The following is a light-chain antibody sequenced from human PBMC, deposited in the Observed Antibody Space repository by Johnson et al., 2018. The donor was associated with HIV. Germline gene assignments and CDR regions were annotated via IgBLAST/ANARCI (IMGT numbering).Light chain of an antibody. V-gene: IGLV1-51*02. J-gene: IGLJ1*01. Sequence: QSLLTQPPSVSAAPGHKVTISCSGGRSNIGNNYVSWYQQLPGTTPKLLMYEDNERPSGIPDRFSGSKSGTSATLGISGLQTGDEADYFCGTWDSRLSIFVFGPGTKITV. CDR2: EDN. CDR3: GTWDSRLSIFV. CDR1: RSNIGNNY.